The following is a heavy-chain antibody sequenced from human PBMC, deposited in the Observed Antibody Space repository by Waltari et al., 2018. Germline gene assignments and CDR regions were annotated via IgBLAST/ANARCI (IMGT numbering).Heavy chain of an antibody. CDR2: ISYDGSNK. Sequence: QVQLVESGGGVVQPGRSLRLSCAASGFTVSSYAMPWVRQAPGKGLEWVAVISYDGSNKYYADSVKGRFTISRDNSKNTLYLQMNSLRAEDTAVYYCARSGYSYGGYYFDYWGQGTLVTVSS. J-gene: IGHJ4*02. CDR3: ARSGYSYGGYYFDY. V-gene: IGHV3-30-3*01. CDR1: GFTVSSYA. D-gene: IGHD5-18*01.